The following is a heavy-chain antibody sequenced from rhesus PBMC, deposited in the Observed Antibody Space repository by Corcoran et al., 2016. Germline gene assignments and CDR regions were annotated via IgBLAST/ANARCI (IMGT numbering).Heavy chain of an antibody. CDR3: ARDIATVDY. D-gene: IGHD5-36*01. Sequence: QVQLQESGPGLAKPSETLSLTCAVSGGSIRENYYLNWIRQPPGKGLEWIGNLYVNHADTYSSPSLKSRVTISRATSKNQFFLKLTSVSAADTAVYYCARDIATVDYWGQGVLVTVSS. CDR1: GGSIRENYY. CDR2: LYVNHADT. V-gene: IGHV4S9*01. J-gene: IGHJ4*01.